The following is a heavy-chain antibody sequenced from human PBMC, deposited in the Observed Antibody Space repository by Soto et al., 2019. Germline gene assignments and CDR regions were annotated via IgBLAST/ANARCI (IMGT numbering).Heavy chain of an antibody. J-gene: IGHJ4*02. CDR2: IIPIFGTA. Sequence: QVQLVQSGAEVKQPGSSVKVSCKASGGTFSSYAISWVRQAPGQGLEWMGGIIPIFGTANYAQKFQGRVTITADESTSTAYMELSSLRSEDTAVYYCATVLYYDSSGPLYYFDYWGQGTLVTVSS. V-gene: IGHV1-69*12. CDR3: ATVLYYDSSGPLYYFDY. CDR1: GGTFSSYA. D-gene: IGHD3-22*01.